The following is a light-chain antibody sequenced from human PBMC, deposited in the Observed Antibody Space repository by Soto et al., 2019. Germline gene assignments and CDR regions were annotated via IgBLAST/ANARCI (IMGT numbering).Light chain of an antibody. V-gene: IGLV4-69*01. Sequence: QLVLTQSPSASGSLGASVKLTCTLSSGHSSYAIAWHQQQPEKGPRYLMKLNSDGIHSKGDGIPDRFSGSSSGAERYLTISSLQSEDEADYYCQTWGTDIVVFGGGTKLTVL. CDR1: SGHSSYA. J-gene: IGLJ2*01. CDR3: QTWGTDIVV. CDR2: LNSDGIH.